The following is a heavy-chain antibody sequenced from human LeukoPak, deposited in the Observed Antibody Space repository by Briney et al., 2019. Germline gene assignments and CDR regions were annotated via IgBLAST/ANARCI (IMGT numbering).Heavy chain of an antibody. CDR3: ARGPATDYYDTSGYCDY. J-gene: IGHJ4*02. Sequence: GGSLRLSCAASGFTFSSYGMHWVRQAPGKGLEWVAVIWYDGSNKYYADSVKGRFTISRDNSKNTLYLQMNSLRAEDTAVYYCARGPATDYYDTSGYCDYWGQGTLVSVSS. CDR2: IWYDGSNK. CDR1: GFTFSSYG. D-gene: IGHD3-22*01. V-gene: IGHV3-33*01.